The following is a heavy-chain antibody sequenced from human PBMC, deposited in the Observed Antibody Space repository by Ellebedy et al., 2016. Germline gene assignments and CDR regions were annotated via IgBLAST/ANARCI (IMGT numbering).Heavy chain of an antibody. D-gene: IGHD2-2*01. CDR1: GGTFSSYA. V-gene: IGHV1-69*13. Sequence: SVKVSXKASGGTFSSYAISWVRQAPGQGLEWMGGIIPIFGTANYAQKFQGRVTITADESTSTAYMELSSLRSEDTAVYYCARGRPRGLGYCSSTSCQGEFDYWGQGTLVTVSS. CDR2: IIPIFGTA. J-gene: IGHJ4*02. CDR3: ARGRPRGLGYCSSTSCQGEFDY.